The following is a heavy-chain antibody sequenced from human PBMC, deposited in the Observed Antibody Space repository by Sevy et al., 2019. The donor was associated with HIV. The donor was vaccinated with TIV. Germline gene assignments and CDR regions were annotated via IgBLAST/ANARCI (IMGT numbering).Heavy chain of an antibody. Sequence: GGSLRLSCAASGFTFSSYAMHWVRQAPGKGLEWVAVISYDGSNKYYADSVKGRFTISRDNSKNTLYLQMNSLRAEDTAVYYCARGGKYGSGSRFYYYYGMDVWGQGTTVTVSS. CDR2: ISYDGSNK. D-gene: IGHD3-10*01. V-gene: IGHV3-30*04. J-gene: IGHJ6*02. CDR1: GFTFSSYA. CDR3: ARGGKYGSGSRFYYYYGMDV.